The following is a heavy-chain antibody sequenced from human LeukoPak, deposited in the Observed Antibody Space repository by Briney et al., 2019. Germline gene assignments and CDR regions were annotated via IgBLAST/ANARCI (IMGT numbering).Heavy chain of an antibody. Sequence: GGSLRLSCAASGFTFTNAWMNWVRQAPGKGLEWVGRIRSKTDGGTTDYAAPVKDRFTISRDDSTNTLYLQMNSLKTEDTATYYCTNIPFGHGGQGTLVTVSS. CDR1: GFTFTNAW. CDR3: TNIPFGH. J-gene: IGHJ4*02. CDR2: IRSKTDGGTT. V-gene: IGHV3-15*07. D-gene: IGHD2-21*01.